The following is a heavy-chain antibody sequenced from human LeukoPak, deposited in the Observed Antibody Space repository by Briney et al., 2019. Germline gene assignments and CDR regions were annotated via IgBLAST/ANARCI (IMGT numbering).Heavy chain of an antibody. D-gene: IGHD3-10*01. Sequence: PGGSLRLSCAASGFTFSNAWMSWVRQAPGKGLEWVGRIKSKTDGGTTDYAAPVKGRFTISRDDSKNTLYLQMNSLKTEDTAVYYCTTDQFVGDSYYFDYWGQGTLVTVSS. CDR1: GFTFSNAW. V-gene: IGHV3-15*01. CDR2: IKSKTDGGTT. CDR3: TTDQFVGDSYYFDY. J-gene: IGHJ4*02.